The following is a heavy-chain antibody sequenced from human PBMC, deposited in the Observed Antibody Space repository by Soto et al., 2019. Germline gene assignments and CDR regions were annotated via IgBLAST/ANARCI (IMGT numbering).Heavy chain of an antibody. CDR3: ARGARRYSGYDALAI. D-gene: IGHD5-12*01. J-gene: IGHJ3*02. V-gene: IGHV1-8*01. CDR2: MNPNSGNT. Sequence: GATVKVSCKASGHHFTRDQINRAYPATGQGLEWMGWMNPNSGNTGYAQKFQGRVTMTRNTSISTAYMELSSLRSEDTAVYYCARGARRYSGYDALAIWGRGTMVXGSS. CDR1: GHHFTRDQ.